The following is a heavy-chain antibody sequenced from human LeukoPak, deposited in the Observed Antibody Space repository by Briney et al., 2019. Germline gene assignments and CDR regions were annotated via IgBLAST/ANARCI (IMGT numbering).Heavy chain of an antibody. CDR3: AKRYYYDSSGYSFQH. J-gene: IGHJ1*01. CDR2: ISGSGGST. V-gene: IGHV3-23*01. D-gene: IGHD3-22*01. Sequence: GGNLRLSCAASGLTFSGDAMSRVRQAPGKGQEWGSAISGSGGSTYYADSVKGRFTISRDNSKNTLYLQMNSLRAEDTAVYYCAKRYYYDSSGYSFQHWGQGTLVTVSS. CDR1: GLTFSGDA.